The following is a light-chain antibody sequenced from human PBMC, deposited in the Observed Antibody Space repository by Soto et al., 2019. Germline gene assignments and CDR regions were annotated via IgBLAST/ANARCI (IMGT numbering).Light chain of an antibody. J-gene: IGKJ5*01. CDR2: GES. V-gene: IGKV3-20*01. CDR3: QQYGGSPSIT. Sequence: EIVWTQSPGPLSLSPGESATLSCRASQSVSSSYLAWYQQKPCQAHRLLIYGESRRATGIPDRFSGSGSGTDFTLAIRRLEPEDSAVYYCQQYGGSPSITFGQGTRLEIK. CDR1: QSVSSSY.